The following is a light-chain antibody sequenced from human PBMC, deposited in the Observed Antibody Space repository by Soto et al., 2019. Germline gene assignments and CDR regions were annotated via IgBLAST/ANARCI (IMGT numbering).Light chain of an antibody. CDR1: QSVNSDY. J-gene: IGKJ4*01. CDR2: GAF. Sequence: EIVLTQSPGTLSLSPGEGDTLSCRASQSVNSDYLAWYQQKPGQAPRLLIYGAFTRATGIPDRFSGSGSGTDFTLTIKRLEPEDFAVYYCQQYGSLPPTFGGGTKVEIK. CDR3: QQYGSLPPT. V-gene: IGKV3-20*01.